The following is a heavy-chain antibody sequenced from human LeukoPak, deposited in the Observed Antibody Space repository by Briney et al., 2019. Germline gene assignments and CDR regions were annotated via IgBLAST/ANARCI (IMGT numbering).Heavy chain of an antibody. D-gene: IGHD2-15*01. CDR2: ISSSSSYI. J-gene: IGHJ4*02. V-gene: IGHV3-21*01. CDR3: ARGIVVVVTAIFDY. CDR1: GFTFSSYS. Sequence: KPGGSLRLSCAASGFTFSSYSMNWVRQAPGKGLEWVSSISSSSSYIYYADSVKGRFTISRDNAKNSLYLQMNSLRAEDTAVYYCARGIVVVVTAIFDYWGQGTLVTVSS.